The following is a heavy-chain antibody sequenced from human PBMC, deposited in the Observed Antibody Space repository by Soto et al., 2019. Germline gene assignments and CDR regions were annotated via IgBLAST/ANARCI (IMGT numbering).Heavy chain of an antibody. CDR1: FTSYD. D-gene: IGHD2-21*02. Sequence: QVQLVQSGAEVKKPGASVKVSCTFTSYDINWVRQAPGQGLEWMAWMNPNSGDKRYAQKLEGRVSMTRNTSSFTAYMELGSLRSEETAVYYCARGPGRSDWRFSYYYMDVWGQGTTVTVSS. J-gene: IGHJ6*02. V-gene: IGHV1-8*01. CDR3: ARGPGRSDWRFSYYYMDV. CDR2: MNPNSGDK.